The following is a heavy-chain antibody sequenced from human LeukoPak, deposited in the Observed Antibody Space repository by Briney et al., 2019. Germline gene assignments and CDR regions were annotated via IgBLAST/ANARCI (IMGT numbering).Heavy chain of an antibody. CDR3: VWTGSSYVWRAFDI. J-gene: IGHJ3*02. Sequence: PGGSLRLSCAASGFTFSDYYMSWIRQAPGKGLEWVSYISSSGSTIYYADSVKGRFTISRDNAKNSLFLQMNSLRAEDTAVYYCVWTGSSYVWRAFDIWGQGTMVTVSS. CDR1: GFTFSDYY. D-gene: IGHD3/OR15-3a*01. V-gene: IGHV3-11*04. CDR2: ISSSGSTI.